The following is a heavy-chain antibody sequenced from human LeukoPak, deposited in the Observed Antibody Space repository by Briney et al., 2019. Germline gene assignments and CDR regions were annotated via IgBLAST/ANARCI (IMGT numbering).Heavy chain of an antibody. CDR3: AYPGTVGATSYYYYHMDV. CDR2: IIPIFGTA. Sequence: WASVKVSCKASGGTFSSYAISWVRQAPGQGLEWMGGIIPIFGTANYAQKFQGRVTITADKSTSTAYMELSSLRSEDTAVYYCAYPGTVGATSYYYYHMDVWGKGTTVTVSS. J-gene: IGHJ6*03. CDR1: GGTFSSYA. V-gene: IGHV1-69*06. D-gene: IGHD1-26*01.